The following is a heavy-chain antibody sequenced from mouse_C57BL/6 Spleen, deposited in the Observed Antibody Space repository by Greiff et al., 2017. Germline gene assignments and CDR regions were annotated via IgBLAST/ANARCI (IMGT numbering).Heavy chain of an antibody. CDR2: ISSGSSTI. J-gene: IGHJ4*01. CDR1: GFTFSDYG. V-gene: IGHV5-17*01. CDR3: AKYSNSYYYAMDY. D-gene: IGHD2-5*01. Sequence: DVKLVESGGGLVKPGGSLKLSCAASGFTFSDYGMHWVRQAPEKGLEWVAYISSGSSTIYYADTVKGRFTISRDNAKHTLFLQMTSLRSEDTAMYYCAKYSNSYYYAMDYWGQGTSVTVSS.